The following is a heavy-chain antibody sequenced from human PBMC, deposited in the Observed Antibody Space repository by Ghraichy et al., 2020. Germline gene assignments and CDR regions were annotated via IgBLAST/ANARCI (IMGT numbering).Heavy chain of an antibody. CDR2: TYYRSKWYN. D-gene: IGHD7-27*01. J-gene: IGHJ6*03. V-gene: IGHV6-1*01. CDR3: ARDRELGTTHYYYYMDV. CDR1: GDSVSSNSAA. Sequence: SQTLSLTCAISGDSVSSNSAAWNWIRQSPSRGLEWLGRTYYRSKWYNDYAVSVKSRITINPDTSKNQFSLQLNSVTPEDTAVYYCARDRELGTTHYYYYMDVWGKGTTVTVSS.